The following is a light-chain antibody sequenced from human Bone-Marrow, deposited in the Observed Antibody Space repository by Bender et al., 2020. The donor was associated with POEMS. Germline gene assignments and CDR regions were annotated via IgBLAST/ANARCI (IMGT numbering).Light chain of an antibody. V-gene: IGLV2-23*02. Sequence: QSALTQPPSASGSPGQSVTISCTGSSSDVGGYDYVSWYQQHPGKAPKLMFYEVSKRPSGVSSRFSGSKSGNTASLTISGLQADDEADYYCSSYAGSSTYVFGTGTKVTVL. CDR3: SSYAGSSTYV. CDR1: SSDVGGYDY. J-gene: IGLJ1*01. CDR2: EVS.